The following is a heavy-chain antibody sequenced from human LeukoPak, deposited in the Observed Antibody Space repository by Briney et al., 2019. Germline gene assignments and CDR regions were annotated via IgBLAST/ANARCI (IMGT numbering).Heavy chain of an antibody. Sequence: GGSLRLSCAASGFTFSSYAMSWVRQAPGKGLEWVSAISGSGGSTYYADSVKGRFTISRDNSKNTLYLQMNSLRAEDTAVYYCASPIVVVPAAIYAFDIWGQGTMVTVSS. CDR3: ASPIVVVPAAIYAFDI. J-gene: IGHJ3*02. V-gene: IGHV3-23*01. D-gene: IGHD2-2*01. CDR2: ISGSGGST. CDR1: GFTFSSYA.